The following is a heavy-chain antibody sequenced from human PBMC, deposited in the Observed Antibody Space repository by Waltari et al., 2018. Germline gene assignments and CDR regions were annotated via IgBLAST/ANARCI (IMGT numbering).Heavy chain of an antibody. CDR3: ARDYWGGSCSD. J-gene: IGHJ4*02. CDR1: GYTSTSYA. V-gene: IGHV1-3*03. CDR2: INAGNGNT. D-gene: IGHD2-15*01. Sequence: VQLVQSGAEVKKPGASVKVSCKASGYTSTSYAMHWVRQAPGPRLEWMGWINAGNGNTKYSQEFQGRVTITSDTSASTAYMELSSLRSEDMAVYYCARDYWGGSCSDWGQGTLVIVSS.